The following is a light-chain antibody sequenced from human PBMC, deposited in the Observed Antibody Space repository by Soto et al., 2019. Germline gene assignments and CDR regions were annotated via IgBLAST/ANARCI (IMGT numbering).Light chain of an antibody. CDR1: QSVSSSY. J-gene: IGKJ2*01. Sequence: EIVLTQSPGTLSLSPGERATLSCRASQSVSSSYLAWYQHKPGQAPRLLIYGASNRATGIPDRFSGSGSGTDFTLTISRMEPEDFAVYYCQQYRSSPPYTFGQGTKLEIK. CDR3: QQYRSSPPYT. V-gene: IGKV3-20*01. CDR2: GAS.